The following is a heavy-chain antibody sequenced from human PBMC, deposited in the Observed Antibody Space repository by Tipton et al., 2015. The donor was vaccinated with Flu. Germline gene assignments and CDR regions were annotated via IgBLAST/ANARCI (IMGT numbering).Heavy chain of an antibody. Sequence: VQLVQSGAEVKKAGESLKISCKGSGYTFSNDWIGWVRQRPGKGLEWMGIIYLDDSDARYSPSFQGQVTISADKSIRTAYLQWRSLKASDTAMYYCAREDYYDSSGQSPNDAFDIWGPGTMVTVSS. D-gene: IGHD3-22*01. CDR3: AREDYYDSSGQSPNDAFDI. V-gene: IGHV5-51*03. CDR2: IYLDDSDA. CDR1: GYTFSNDW. J-gene: IGHJ3*02.